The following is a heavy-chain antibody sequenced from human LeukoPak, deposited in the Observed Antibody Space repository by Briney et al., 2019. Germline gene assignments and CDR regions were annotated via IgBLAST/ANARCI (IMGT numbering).Heavy chain of an antibody. V-gene: IGHV4-59*01. J-gene: IGHJ4*02. CDR2: IYYGGST. D-gene: IGHD4-11*01. CDR1: GGSISSYY. Sequence: PSETLSLTCTVSGGSISSYYWSWIRQPPGKGLEWIGYIYYGGSTNYNPSLKSRVTISVDTSKNQFSLKLSSVTAADTAVYYCARDRGDDYSPFFDYWGQGTLVTVSS. CDR3: ARDRGDDYSPFFDY.